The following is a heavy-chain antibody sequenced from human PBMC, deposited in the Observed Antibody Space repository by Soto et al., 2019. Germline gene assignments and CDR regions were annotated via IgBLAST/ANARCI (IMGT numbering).Heavy chain of an antibody. V-gene: IGHV1-8*02. D-gene: IGHD3-3*01. Sequence: ASVKVSCKASGYTFTSYGISWVRQAPGQGLEWMGWMNPYSGNTGYAQKFQGRVTMTRNTFISTAYMELRSLRSDDTAVHYCASAGMVASFGVVKYYYFMEVWGKGTTVSV. J-gene: IGHJ6*03. CDR3: ASAGMVASFGVVKYYYFMEV. CDR1: GYTFTSYG. CDR2: MNPYSGNT.